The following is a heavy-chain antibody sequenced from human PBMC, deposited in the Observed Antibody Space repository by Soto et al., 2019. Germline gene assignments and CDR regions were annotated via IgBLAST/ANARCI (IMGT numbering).Heavy chain of an antibody. J-gene: IGHJ5*02. D-gene: IGHD3-10*01. Sequence: LRLSCGASGFTFSNFDMHWVRQTTEKGLEWVSGIGFAGDTNYSGSVKGRFTISRENAKNSLFLQMNSLRVGDTAVYYCVRGLPGGFDPWGQGTLVTVSS. CDR3: VRGLPGGFDP. CDR2: IGFAGDT. CDR1: GFTFSNFD. V-gene: IGHV3-13*01.